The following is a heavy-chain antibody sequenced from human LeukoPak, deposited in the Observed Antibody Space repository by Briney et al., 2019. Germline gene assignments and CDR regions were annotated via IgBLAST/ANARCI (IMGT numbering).Heavy chain of an antibody. Sequence: ASVKVSCXASGGTFSSYAISWVRQAPGQGLEWMGGIIPIFGTANYAQKFQGRVTITADESTSTAYMELSSLRSEDTAVYYCASKSGWYLGNWFDPWGQGTLVTVSS. CDR1: GGTFSSYA. J-gene: IGHJ5*02. CDR3: ASKSGWYLGNWFDP. CDR2: IIPIFGTA. D-gene: IGHD6-19*01. V-gene: IGHV1-69*13.